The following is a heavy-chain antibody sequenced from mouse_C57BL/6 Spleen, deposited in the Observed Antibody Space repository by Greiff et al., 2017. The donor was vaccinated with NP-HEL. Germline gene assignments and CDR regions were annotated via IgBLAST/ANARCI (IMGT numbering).Heavy chain of an antibody. V-gene: IGHV1-82*01. CDR1: GYAFSSSW. CDR2: IYPGDGDT. D-gene: IGHD1-1*01. J-gene: IGHJ4*01. CDR3: ASDYGSSFYAMDY. Sequence: QVQLQQPGPELVKPGASVKISCKASGYAFSSSWMTWVKQRPGQGLEWIGRIYPGDGDTNYNGKFKGKATLTADKSSSTAYMQLSSLTSEDSAVYFCASDYGSSFYAMDYWGQGTSVTVAS.